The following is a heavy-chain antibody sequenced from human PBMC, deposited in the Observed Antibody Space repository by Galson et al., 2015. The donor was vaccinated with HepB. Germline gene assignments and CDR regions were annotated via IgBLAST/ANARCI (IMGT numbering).Heavy chain of an antibody. Sequence: SCKASGYTFTSYAMHWVRQAPGQRLEWMGWINAGNGNTKYSQKFQGRVTITRDTSASTAYMELSSLRSEDTAVYYCARSGGYYGSGSYYYYYGMDVWGQGTTVTVSS. CDR1: GYTFTSYA. CDR3: ARSGGYYGSGSYYYYYGMDV. CDR2: INAGNGNT. D-gene: IGHD3-10*01. V-gene: IGHV1-3*01. J-gene: IGHJ6*02.